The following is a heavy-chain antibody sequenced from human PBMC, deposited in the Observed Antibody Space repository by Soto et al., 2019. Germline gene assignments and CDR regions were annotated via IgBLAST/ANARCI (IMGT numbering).Heavy chain of an antibody. CDR3: ARGAPVVNDY. D-gene: IGHD3-22*01. CDR2: TYHSGNT. CDR1: GDTISTGGYT. Sequence: PSETLSLTCDVSGDTISTGGYTWAWIRQPPGKGLEWIGHTYHSGNTYYNPSLKSRVTISVDRSKNQFSLKLSSVTAADTAVYYCARGAPVVNDYWGQGTLVTVSS. V-gene: IGHV4-30-2*01. J-gene: IGHJ4*02.